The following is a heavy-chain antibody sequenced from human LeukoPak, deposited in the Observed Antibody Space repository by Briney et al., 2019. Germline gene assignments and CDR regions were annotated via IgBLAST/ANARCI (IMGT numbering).Heavy chain of an antibody. J-gene: IGHJ4*02. CDR2: INPKSGET. CDR1: GYTFTDYY. Sequence: ASVKVSCKASGYTFTDYYMHWVRQAPGQGLEWMGWINPKSGETRYAQKFQGRVTMTRDTSITTAYMDLSSLRSDDTAVYYCAREWDYYAFWGQGTLVTVSS. V-gene: IGHV1-2*02. CDR3: AREWDYYAF.